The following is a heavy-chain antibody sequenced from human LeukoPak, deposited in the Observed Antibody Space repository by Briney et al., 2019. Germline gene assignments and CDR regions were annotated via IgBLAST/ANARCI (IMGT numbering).Heavy chain of an antibody. D-gene: IGHD3-3*01. CDR1: GGSISSSSYY. V-gene: IGHV4-39*07. CDR3: AREIYGYDFWSGYGPIDY. Sequence: SETLSLTCTVSGGSISSSSYYWSWIRQPPGKGLEWIGEINHSGSTNYNPSLKSRVTISVDTSKNQFSLKLSSVTAADTAVYYCAREIYGYDFWSGYGPIDYWGQGTLVTVSS. CDR2: INHSGST. J-gene: IGHJ4*02.